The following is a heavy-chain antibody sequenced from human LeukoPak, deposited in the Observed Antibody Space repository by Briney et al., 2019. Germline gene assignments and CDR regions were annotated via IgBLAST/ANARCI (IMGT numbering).Heavy chain of an antibody. Sequence: GGSLRLSCAASGFTFSSYAISWVRQAPGKGLEWVSAISGSGGKTYYADSVKGRFTISRDNSKNTLYLQMNSLRAEDTAVYFCVKDLSSSHYCNYFDSWGQGTLVTVSS. CDR2: ISGSGGKT. J-gene: IGHJ4*02. CDR1: GFTFSSYA. V-gene: IGHV3-23*01. D-gene: IGHD6-13*01. CDR3: VKDLSSSHYCNYFDS.